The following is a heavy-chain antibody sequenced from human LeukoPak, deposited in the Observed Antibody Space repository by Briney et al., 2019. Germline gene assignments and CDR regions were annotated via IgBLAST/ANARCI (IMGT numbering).Heavy chain of an antibody. J-gene: IGHJ3*02. CDR1: GYSFTSYW. CDR3: ARMRGYCSGGSCYPSVGAFDI. V-gene: IGHV5-51*01. Sequence: GESLKISCKGSGYSFTSYWIGWVRQMPGKGLEWMGIIHPGDSDTRYSPSFQGQVTISADKSISTAYLQWSSLKASDTAMYYCARMRGYCSGGSCYPSVGAFDIWGQGTMVTVSS. D-gene: IGHD2-15*01. CDR2: IHPGDSDT.